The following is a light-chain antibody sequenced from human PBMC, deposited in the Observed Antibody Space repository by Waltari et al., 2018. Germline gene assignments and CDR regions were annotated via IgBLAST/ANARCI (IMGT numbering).Light chain of an antibody. V-gene: IGKV3-20*01. CDR3: QQWDGSFLT. CDR1: QSITSIS. CDR2: GAS. J-gene: IGKJ4*01. Sequence: EIVLTQSPGTLSLSPGDRATLSCRASQSITSISFGWYQQQPGQAPRLLIFGASTRATGIPDRFSGSGSGTDFTLTINRLEPEDFAVYYCQQWDGSFLTFGGGTEVEL.